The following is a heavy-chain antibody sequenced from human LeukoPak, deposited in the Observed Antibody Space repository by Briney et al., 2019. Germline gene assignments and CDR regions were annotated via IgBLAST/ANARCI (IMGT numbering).Heavy chain of an antibody. J-gene: IGHJ3*02. D-gene: IGHD2-2*01. CDR2: IYYSGST. Sequence: SETLSLTCTVSGGSISSSSYYWGWIRQPPGKGLEWIGYIYYSGSTYYNPSLKSRVTISVDTSKNQFSLKLSSVTAADTAVYYCAFSSFGAFDIWGQGTMVTVSS. CDR1: GGSISSSSYY. V-gene: IGHV4-31*03. CDR3: AFSSFGAFDI.